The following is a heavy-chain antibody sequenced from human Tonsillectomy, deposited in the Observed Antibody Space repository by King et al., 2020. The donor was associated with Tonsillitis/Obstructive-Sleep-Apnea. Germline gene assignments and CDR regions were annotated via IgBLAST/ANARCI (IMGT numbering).Heavy chain of an antibody. CDR3: ARLLITGANYYYMDV. CDR1: GGSISSSSYY. J-gene: IGHJ6*03. Sequence: QLQESGPGLVKPSETLSLTCTVSGGSISSSSYYCGWIRQPPGKGLEWIGSIYYIGGTYSNPSLNSRVTISVDTSKNQCSLKLSPVTAADTAVYYCARLLITGANYYYMDVWGKGTTVTVS. V-gene: IGHV4-39*01. CDR2: IYYIGGT. D-gene: IGHD7-27*01.